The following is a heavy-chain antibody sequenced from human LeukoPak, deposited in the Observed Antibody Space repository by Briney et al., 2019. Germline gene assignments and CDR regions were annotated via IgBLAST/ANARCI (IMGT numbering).Heavy chain of an antibody. D-gene: IGHD5-18*01. CDR1: GFTFDTFA. Sequence: GGSLRLSCAASGFTFDTFAMAWVRQAPGKGLQWVSTLTGRGDTTYYAGSVKGRFTISRDNSKNTVYLQMNSLRADDTAVYYCARDYGYTPYYFDYWGQGTLVTVSS. CDR3: ARDYGYTPYYFDY. V-gene: IGHV3-23*01. CDR2: LTGRGDTT. J-gene: IGHJ4*01.